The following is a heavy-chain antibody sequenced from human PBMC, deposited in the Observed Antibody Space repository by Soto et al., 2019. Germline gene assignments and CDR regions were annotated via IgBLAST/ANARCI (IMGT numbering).Heavy chain of an antibody. CDR1: GFSLSTPSGVG. CDR2: IYWDDDK. J-gene: IGHJ4*02. V-gene: IGHV2-5*02. Sequence: QITLKESGPTLVKPTQTLTLTCTFSGFSLSTPSGVGVGWIRQPPGKALEWLAFIYWDDDKRYSPSLKSRLTITKDTSKDQVVLIMTNMHPVDTATDYCAHILGIRGYYECFDYWGQGALVTVSS. CDR3: AHILGIRGYYECFDY. D-gene: IGHD1-26*01.